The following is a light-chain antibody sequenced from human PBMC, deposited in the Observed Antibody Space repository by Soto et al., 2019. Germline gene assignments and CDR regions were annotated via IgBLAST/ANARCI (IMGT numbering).Light chain of an antibody. CDR1: SSDIGGGYD. Sequence: QSVLTQPPSVSGAPGQRVTISCTGSSSDIGGGYDVHWYQHLPGSVPKLLIYGDTNRPSGVPDRFSGSKSGTSASLAITGLQAEDEADYYGQSYDSSLSGHVVFGGGTQLTVL. CDR2: GDT. V-gene: IGLV1-40*01. J-gene: IGLJ2*01. CDR3: QSYDSSLSGHVV.